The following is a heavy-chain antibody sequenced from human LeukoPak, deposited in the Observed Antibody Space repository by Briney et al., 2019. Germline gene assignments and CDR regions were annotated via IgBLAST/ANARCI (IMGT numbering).Heavy chain of an antibody. CDR1: GYSFTSYW. Sequence: GESLKISCKGSGYSFTSYWIGWVRQMPGKGLEWMGIIYPGDSDTRYSPSFQGQVTISADKSISTAYLQWSSLKASDTAMYYCARLRFYDSSGSCLDYWGQGTLVTVSA. CDR3: ARLRFYDSSGSCLDY. V-gene: IGHV5-51*01. J-gene: IGHJ4*02. CDR2: IYPGDSDT. D-gene: IGHD3-22*01.